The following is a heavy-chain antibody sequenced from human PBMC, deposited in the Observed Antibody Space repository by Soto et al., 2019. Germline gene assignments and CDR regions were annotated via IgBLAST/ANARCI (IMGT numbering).Heavy chain of an antibody. CDR2: INAGNGNT. CDR3: ARDRGIDYDFWSGYYGLYYYYYMDV. Sequence: ASVKVSCKASGYTFTSYAMHWVRQAPGQRLEWMGWINAGNGNTKYSQKFQGRVTITRDTSASTAYMELSSLRSEDTAVYYCARDRGIDYDFWSGYYGLYYYYYMDVWGKGTTVTVSS. J-gene: IGHJ6*03. CDR1: GYTFTSYA. V-gene: IGHV1-3*01. D-gene: IGHD3-3*01.